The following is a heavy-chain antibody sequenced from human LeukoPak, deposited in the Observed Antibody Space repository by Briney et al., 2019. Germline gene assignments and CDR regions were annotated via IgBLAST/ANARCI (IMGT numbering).Heavy chain of an antibody. Sequence: GGSLRLSCAASGFTFSGYWMQWVRQAPGKELVWVSSINTDGRTTIYADSVKGRFTISRDNVKNTLYLQMDSLRAEDTAVYYCGRDQWGAVDYWGQGSLVTLSS. CDR3: GRDQWGAVDY. V-gene: IGHV3-74*01. D-gene: IGHD1-26*01. J-gene: IGHJ4*02. CDR2: INTDGRTT. CDR1: GFTFSGYW.